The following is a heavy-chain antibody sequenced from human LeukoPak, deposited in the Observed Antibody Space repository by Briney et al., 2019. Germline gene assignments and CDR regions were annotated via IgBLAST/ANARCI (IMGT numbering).Heavy chain of an antibody. V-gene: IGHV4-59*01. CDR2: IYYSGST. J-gene: IGHJ4*02. CDR1: GGSISSYY. CDR3: ARSLTGYSYPDY. D-gene: IGHD5-18*01. Sequence: SETLSLTCTVSGGSISSYYWSWIRQPPGKGLEWIGYIYYSGSTNYNPSLKSRVTISVGTSKNQFSLKLSSVTAADTAVYYCARSLTGYSYPDYWGQGTLVTVSS.